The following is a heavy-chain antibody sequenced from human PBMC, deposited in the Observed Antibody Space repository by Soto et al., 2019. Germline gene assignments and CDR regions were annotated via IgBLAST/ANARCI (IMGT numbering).Heavy chain of an antibody. CDR3: ARVSGGDYARPFDS. CDR1: GGSISSSSYY. V-gene: IGHV4-39*01. J-gene: IGHJ4*02. CDR2: IYYSEST. D-gene: IGHD4-17*01. Sequence: NPSETLSLTCTVSGGSISSSSYYWGWIRQPPGKGLEWIWSIYYSESTYYNPSLKSRITISVDTSKNQLSLKLSSVTAADTAVYYCARVSGGDYARPFDSWGQGTRVTSPQ.